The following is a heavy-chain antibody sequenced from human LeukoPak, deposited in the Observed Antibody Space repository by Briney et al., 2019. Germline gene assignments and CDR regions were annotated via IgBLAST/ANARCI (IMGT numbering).Heavy chain of an antibody. D-gene: IGHD2-2*01. J-gene: IGHJ4*02. Sequence: RASVKVSCKASGYTFTSYGISWVRQAPGQGLEWMGWISGYNGNTNYAHKYQGRVTMTTDTSTSTAYLELRSLRSDDTAVYYCAGWEYCSSTSCYDESETFDYWGQGTLVTVSS. CDR3: AGWEYCSSTSCYDESETFDY. CDR2: ISGYNGNT. CDR1: GYTFTSYG. V-gene: IGHV1-18*01.